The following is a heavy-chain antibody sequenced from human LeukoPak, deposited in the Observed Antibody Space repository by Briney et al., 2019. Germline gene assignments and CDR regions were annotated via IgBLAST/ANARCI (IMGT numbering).Heavy chain of an antibody. CDR2: IRDVESRT. V-gene: IGHV3-30*02. J-gene: IGHJ4*02. CDR3: ARPLVTTVAGTYYFDY. CDR1: GFRFSSYG. Sequence: GGSLRLPCAASGFRFSSYGMHWVGQAPGRGRDWVSFIRDVESRTFYGDSLKGRFIISRDDSKNKVSQHMHSLRTEDTAVYYCARPLVTTVAGTYYFDYWGQGTLVTVSS. D-gene: IGHD3-9*01.